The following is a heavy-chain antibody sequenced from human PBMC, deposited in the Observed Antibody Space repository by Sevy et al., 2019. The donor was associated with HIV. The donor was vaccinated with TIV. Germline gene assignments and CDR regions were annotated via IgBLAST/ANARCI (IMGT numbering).Heavy chain of an antibody. Sequence: GESLKISCAASGFTFSSHWMHWVRQAPGKGLVWVSRLNGDGSSASDADFVKGRFTISRDNGKNTVYLQISSLTADDTAVYYCTRGRSGTYGWFDPWGQGTLVTVSS. CDR3: TRGRSGTYGWFDP. J-gene: IGHJ5*02. CDR1: GFTFSSHW. V-gene: IGHV3-74*01. D-gene: IGHD6-19*01. CDR2: LNGDGSSA.